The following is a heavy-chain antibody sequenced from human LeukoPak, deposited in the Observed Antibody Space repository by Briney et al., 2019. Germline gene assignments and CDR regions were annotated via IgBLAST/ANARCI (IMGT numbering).Heavy chain of an antibody. CDR3: ARHSRMGTINPSY. Sequence: SETLSLTCTVSGGSISNSSYYWGWIRQPPGKGLEWIGSMYYSGSTYYNPSLKSRATISVDTSKNQFSLKLSSVTAADTAVYYCARHSRMGTINPSYWGQGTLVTVSS. D-gene: IGHD5-24*01. CDR1: GGSISNSSYY. V-gene: IGHV4-39*01. CDR2: MYYSGST. J-gene: IGHJ4*02.